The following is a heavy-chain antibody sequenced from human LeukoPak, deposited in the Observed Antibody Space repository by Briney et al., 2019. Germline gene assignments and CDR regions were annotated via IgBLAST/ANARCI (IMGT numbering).Heavy chain of an antibody. CDR3: ARQPDALELPAHDAFDI. CDR2: IYTSGST. J-gene: IGHJ3*02. CDR1: GGSISSYY. V-gene: IGHV4-4*09. Sequence: SETLSLTCTVSGGSISSYYWSWIRQPPGKGLEWIGYIYTSGSTNYNPSLKSRVTISVDTSKNQFSLKLGSVTAADTAVYYCARQPDALELPAHDAFDIWGQGTMVTVSS. D-gene: IGHD1-7*01.